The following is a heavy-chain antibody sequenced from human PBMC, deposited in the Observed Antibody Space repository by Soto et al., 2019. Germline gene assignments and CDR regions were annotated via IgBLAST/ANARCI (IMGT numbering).Heavy chain of an antibody. Sequence: SVKVSCKASGGTFISYAISWVRQAPGQGLEWMGGIIPIFGTANYAQKFQGRVTITADESTSTAYMELSSLRSEDTAVYYCAQVLRFLEWSFSPNYYYGMDVWGQGTTVTVSS. V-gene: IGHV1-69*13. CDR2: IIPIFGTA. CDR3: AQVLRFLEWSFSPNYYYGMDV. D-gene: IGHD3-3*01. CDR1: GGTFISYA. J-gene: IGHJ6*02.